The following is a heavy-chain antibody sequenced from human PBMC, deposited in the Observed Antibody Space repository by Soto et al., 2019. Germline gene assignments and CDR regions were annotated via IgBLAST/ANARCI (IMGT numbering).Heavy chain of an antibody. D-gene: IGHD6-19*01. CDR2: ILSDGSKQ. J-gene: IGHJ3*02. CDR3: VRTIAVAGNDAFDM. Sequence: GGSLRLSCAASRFTFSYYAMHWIRQAPGKGLEWMAVILSDGSKQYHAESVKGRFTISRDNSKSTLYLQMNSLRVEDTAVYYCVRTIAVAGNDAFDMCGQGTMVTVSS. CDR1: RFTFSYYA. V-gene: IGHV3-30-3*01.